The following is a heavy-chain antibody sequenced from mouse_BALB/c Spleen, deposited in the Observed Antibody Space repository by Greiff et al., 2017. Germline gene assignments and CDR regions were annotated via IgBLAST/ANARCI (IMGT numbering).Heavy chain of an antibody. CDR1: GYTFTSYT. V-gene: IGHV1-4*01. CDR2: INPSSGYT. CDR3: ARAPLRQYYFDY. J-gene: IGHJ2*01. D-gene: IGHD1-1*01. Sequence: QVQLQQSGAELARPGASVKMSCKASGYTFTSYTMHWVKQRPGQGLEWIGYINPSSGYTNYNQKFKDKATLTADKSSSTAYMQLSSLTSEDSAVYYCARAPLRQYYFDYWGQGTTLTVSS.